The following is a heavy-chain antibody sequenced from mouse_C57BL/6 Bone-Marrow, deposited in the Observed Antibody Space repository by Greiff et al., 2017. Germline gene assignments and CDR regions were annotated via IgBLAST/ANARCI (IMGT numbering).Heavy chain of an antibody. CDR3: AIDTTVVAEGFAY. V-gene: IGHV1-39*01. J-gene: IGHJ3*01. D-gene: IGHD1-1*01. Sequence: EVQLQQSGPELVKPGASVKISCTASGYSFTDYNMNWVKQSNGKSLEWIGVINPNYGTTSYNQKFKGKATLTGDQSSSTAYMQLNSLTSEDSAVYDCAIDTTVVAEGFAYWGQGTLVTVSA. CDR1: GYSFTDYN. CDR2: INPNYGTT.